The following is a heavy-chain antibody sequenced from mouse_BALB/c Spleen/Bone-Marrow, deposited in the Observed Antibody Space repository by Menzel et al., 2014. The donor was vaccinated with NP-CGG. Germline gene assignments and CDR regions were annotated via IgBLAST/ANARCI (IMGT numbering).Heavy chain of an antibody. V-gene: IGHV1-52*01. CDR2: IDPYDSET. J-gene: IGHJ3*01. D-gene: IGHD2-4*01. Sequence: VQLVESGAELVRPGASVQLSCKASGYTFTSYWMNWVKQRPEQGLEWIGRIDPYDSETHYNQKFKDKAILTVDKSSSTAYMQLSSLTSEDSAVYYCARGRDYDVFSYWGQGTLVTVSA. CDR1: GYTFTSYW. CDR3: ARGRDYDVFSY.